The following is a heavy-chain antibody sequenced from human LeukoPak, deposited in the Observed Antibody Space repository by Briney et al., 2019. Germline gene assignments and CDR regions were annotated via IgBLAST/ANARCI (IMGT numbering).Heavy chain of an antibody. CDR3: ARDLYSYGPRGAFDI. J-gene: IGHJ3*02. V-gene: IGHV4-38-2*02. CDR1: GYSISSGYY. CDR2: IYHSGST. Sequence: PSETLSLTCTVSGYSISSGYYWGWIRQPPGKGLEWIGSIYHSGSTYYNPSLKSRVTISVDTSKNQFSLKLSSVTAADTAVYYCARDLYSYGPRGAFDIWGQGTMVTVSS. D-gene: IGHD5-18*01.